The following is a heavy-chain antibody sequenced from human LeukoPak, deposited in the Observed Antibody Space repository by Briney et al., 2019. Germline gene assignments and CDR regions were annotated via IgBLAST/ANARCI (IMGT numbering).Heavy chain of an antibody. D-gene: IGHD2-15*01. CDR3: ARVKSSNYYYYYMDV. Sequence: SETLSLTCTVSGGSISSYYGSWIRQPPGKGLEWIGYIYYSGSTNYNPSLKSRVTISVDTSKNQFSLKLSSVTAADTAVYYCARVKSSNYYYYYMDVWGKGTTVTVSS. J-gene: IGHJ6*03. CDR1: GGSISSYY. CDR2: IYYSGST. V-gene: IGHV4-59*01.